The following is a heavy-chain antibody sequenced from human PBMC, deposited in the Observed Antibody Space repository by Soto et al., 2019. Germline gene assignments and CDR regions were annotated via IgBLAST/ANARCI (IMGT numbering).Heavy chain of an antibody. Sequence: GESLKISCKGSGYSFTSYWIGWVRQMPGKGLEWMGIIYPGDSDTRYSPSFQGQVTISADKSISTAYLQWSSLKASDTAMYYCARQAYDFWSGYYNWFDPWGQGTLVTVSS. J-gene: IGHJ5*02. D-gene: IGHD3-3*01. CDR3: ARQAYDFWSGYYNWFDP. CDR2: IYPGDSDT. V-gene: IGHV5-51*01. CDR1: GYSFTSYW.